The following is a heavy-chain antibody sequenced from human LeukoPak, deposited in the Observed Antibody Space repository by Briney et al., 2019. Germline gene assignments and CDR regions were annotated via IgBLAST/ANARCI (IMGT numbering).Heavy chain of an antibody. D-gene: IGHD6-19*01. CDR1: GYTFNNHY. Sequence: ASVKVPCKASGYTFNNHYMYWVRQAPGQGLEWMGVINPSGGSTSYAQKFQGRVTMTRDTSTRTVYMEVNSLRSENTAVYYCARQGTYSSAIGMGYWGQGTLVTVSS. V-gene: IGHV1-46*02. CDR2: INPSGGST. J-gene: IGHJ4*02. CDR3: ARQGTYSSAIGMGY.